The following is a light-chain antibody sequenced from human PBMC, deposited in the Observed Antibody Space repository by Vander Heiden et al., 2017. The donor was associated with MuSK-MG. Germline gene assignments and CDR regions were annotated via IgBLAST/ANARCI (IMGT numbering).Light chain of an antibody. Sequence: EIVMTQSPATLSVSPGERATLSCRASQSVSSNLAWYQQKPGQAPRLLIYGASTRATGIPARFSGSGSGTEFTLTISSLQSEDFAVYYCQHHNNWPPITFGQGTRLEIK. V-gene: IGKV3-15*01. CDR1: QSVSSN. CDR3: QHHNNWPPIT. J-gene: IGKJ5*01. CDR2: GAS.